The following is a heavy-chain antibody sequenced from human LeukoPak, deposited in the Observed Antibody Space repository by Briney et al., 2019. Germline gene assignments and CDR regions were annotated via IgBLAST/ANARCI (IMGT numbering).Heavy chain of an antibody. Sequence: ASVKVSCKASGYTFTGYYMHWVRQAPGQGLEWMGWINPNSGGTNYAQKFQGRVTMTRDTSISTAYMELSRLRSDDTAVYYCARVYCTNGVCSPAFDYWGQGTLVTVSS. D-gene: IGHD2-8*01. CDR2: INPNSGGT. CDR3: ARVYCTNGVCSPAFDY. J-gene: IGHJ4*02. V-gene: IGHV1-2*02. CDR1: GYTFTGYY.